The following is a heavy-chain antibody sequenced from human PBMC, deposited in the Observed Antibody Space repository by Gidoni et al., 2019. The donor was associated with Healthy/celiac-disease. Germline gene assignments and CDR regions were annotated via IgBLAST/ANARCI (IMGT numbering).Heavy chain of an antibody. CDR2: INSDGSST. CDR3: TREKYYDYVWGSYRTFDY. D-gene: IGHD3-16*02. CDR1: GFTFSSYW. J-gene: IGHJ4*02. V-gene: IGHV3-74*01. Sequence: EVQLVESGGGLVQPGGSLRLSCAASGFTFSSYWMHWVRQAPGTGLVWVPRINSDGSSTSYADSVKGRFTISRDNAKNTLYLQMNSLRAEDTAVYYCTREKYYDYVWGSYRTFDYWGQGTLVTVSS.